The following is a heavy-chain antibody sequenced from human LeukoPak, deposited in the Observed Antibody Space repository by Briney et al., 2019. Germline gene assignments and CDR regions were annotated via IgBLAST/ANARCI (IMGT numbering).Heavy chain of an antibody. V-gene: IGHV2-5*02. CDR3: AHAYDSSGCYYQPPWDY. J-gene: IGHJ4*02. CDR2: IYWDDDE. Sequence: SGPTLVNPTQTLTLTCTFSGFSLRTTGVGVGWIRQPPGKALEWLALIYWDDDERYSPSLKTRLTITKDTSKNEVVLIMTDMGPVDTGTYYCAHAYDSSGCYYQPPWDYWGQGTLVTVSS. D-gene: IGHD3-22*01. CDR1: GFSLRTTGVG.